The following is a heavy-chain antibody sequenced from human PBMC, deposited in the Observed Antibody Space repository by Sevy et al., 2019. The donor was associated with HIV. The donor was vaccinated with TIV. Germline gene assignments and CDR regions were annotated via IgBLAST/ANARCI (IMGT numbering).Heavy chain of an antibody. CDR2: ISSNGRYT. J-gene: IGHJ3*01. CDR3: ARGVTMIQGVGNAFDV. V-gene: IGHV3-11*06. Sequence: GGSLRLSCGTSGFTFSDYYMTWSRQAPGKGLEWIAYISSNGRYTNYADSVKGRFTISRDNSLYLQMNSLRAEDTAVYYCARGVTMIQGVGNAFDVWGQGTKVTVSS. CDR1: GFTFSDYY. D-gene: IGHD3-10*01.